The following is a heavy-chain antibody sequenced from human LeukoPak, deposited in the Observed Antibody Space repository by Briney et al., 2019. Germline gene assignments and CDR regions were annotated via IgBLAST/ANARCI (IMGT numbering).Heavy chain of an antibody. J-gene: IGHJ5*02. D-gene: IGHD4-23*01. CDR3: ARDRVVTPYNWFDP. CDR2: ISGGGGAT. V-gene: IGHV3-23*01. CDR1: GFTFSDYA. Sequence: GGSLRLSCAASGFTFSDYAMAWVRQAPGKGLEWVSSISGGGGATSYADSVKGRFTISRDNHVNTLYLQMDILRVEDTAVYYCARDRVVTPYNWFDPWGQGNLVTVSS.